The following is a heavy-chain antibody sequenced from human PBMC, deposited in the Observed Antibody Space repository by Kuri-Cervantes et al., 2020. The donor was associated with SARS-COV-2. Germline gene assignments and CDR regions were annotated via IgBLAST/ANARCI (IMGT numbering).Heavy chain of an antibody. D-gene: IGHD3-3*01. CDR2: ITGSGSAM. CDR3: ARADFWSGLFDS. J-gene: IGHJ4*02. Sequence: GGSLRLSCAASGFTFTDYYMSWIRLTPGKGLEWVSYITGSGSAMYYAESVKGRFTISRDNAKNSLYLQMNGLRAEDTAVYYCARADFWSGLFDSWGQGTLVTVSS. V-gene: IGHV3-11*04. CDR1: GFTFTDYY.